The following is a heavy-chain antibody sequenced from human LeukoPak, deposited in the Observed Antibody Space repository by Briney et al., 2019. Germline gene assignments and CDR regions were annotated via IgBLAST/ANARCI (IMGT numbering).Heavy chain of an antibody. CDR1: GYTFTSYD. CDR2: MNPNSGNT. CDR3: ARSSPGGIPIDY. Sequence: GASVNVSCKASGYTFTSYDINWVRQATGQGLEWMGWMNPNSGNTGYAQKFQGRVTMTRNTSISTAYMELSSLRSEDTAVYYCARSSPGGIPIDYWGQGTLVTVSS. J-gene: IGHJ4*02. V-gene: IGHV1-8*01. D-gene: IGHD3-16*01.